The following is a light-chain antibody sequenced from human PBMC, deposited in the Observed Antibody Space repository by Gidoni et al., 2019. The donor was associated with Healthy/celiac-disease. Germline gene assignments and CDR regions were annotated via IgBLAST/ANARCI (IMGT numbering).Light chain of an antibody. CDR1: QSLLHSNGYNY. CDR2: LGS. J-gene: IGKJ1*01. Sequence: DIVMTKSPLSLPVTPGEPASISCRSSQSLLHSNGYNYLDWYLQKPGQSPQLLIYLGSNRASGVPDRFSGSGSGTDFTLKISRVEAEDVGFYYCMQALQTWTFGQXTKVEIK. CDR3: MQALQTWT. V-gene: IGKV2-28*01.